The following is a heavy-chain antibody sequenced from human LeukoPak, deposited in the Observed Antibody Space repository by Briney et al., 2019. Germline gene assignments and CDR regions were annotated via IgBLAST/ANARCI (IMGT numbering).Heavy chain of an antibody. Sequence: SVKVSCKASGGTSSSYAISWVRQAPGQGLEWMGRIIPILGIANYAQKFQGRVTITADKSTSTAYMELSSLRSEDTAVYYCASSPHYCSGGSCYVAPFDYWGQGTLVTVSS. CDR1: GGTSSSYA. CDR3: ASSPHYCSGGSCYVAPFDY. J-gene: IGHJ4*02. D-gene: IGHD2-15*01. CDR2: IIPILGIA. V-gene: IGHV1-69*04.